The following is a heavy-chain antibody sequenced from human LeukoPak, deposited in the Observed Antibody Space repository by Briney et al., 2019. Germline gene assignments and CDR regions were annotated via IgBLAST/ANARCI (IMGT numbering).Heavy chain of an antibody. J-gene: IGHJ4*02. CDR1: GFTFNRYW. D-gene: IGHD5-12*01. Sequence: PTGGPLRLSCAASGFTFNRYWMSWVRQAPGKELQWVANIRQDGSAKYYVDSVKGRFTISRDNAKNSLYLQMNSLRAEDTAVYYCARVEASGYDYGAFDYWGQGTLVTVSS. CDR3: ARVEASGYDYGAFDY. V-gene: IGHV3-7*01. CDR2: IRQDGSAK.